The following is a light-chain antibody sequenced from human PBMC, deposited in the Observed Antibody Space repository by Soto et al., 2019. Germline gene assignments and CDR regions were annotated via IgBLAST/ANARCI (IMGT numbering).Light chain of an antibody. CDR3: MQSIQLPRT. CDR2: EVS. Sequence: DIMMTQTPLSLSVTPGQPASISCKSSQSLLHSDGKTYLYWYLQRSGQPPQLLIHEVSNRFSGVPDRFSGSGSGTDFILEISRVEAEDVGIYYCMQSIQLPRTFGQGTKVEIK. CDR1: QSLLHSDGKTY. V-gene: IGKV2D-29*01. J-gene: IGKJ1*01.